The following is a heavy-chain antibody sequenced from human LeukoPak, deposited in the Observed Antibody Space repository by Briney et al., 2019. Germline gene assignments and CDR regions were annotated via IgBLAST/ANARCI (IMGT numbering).Heavy chain of an antibody. V-gene: IGHV3-9*01. J-gene: IGHJ4*02. CDR3: GKDVKFNRLNYFDY. D-gene: IGHD6-25*01. CDR1: GFTFSSYA. Sequence: PGGSLRLSCAASGFTFSSYAMSWVRQAPGKGLEWVSGISWNSGSIGYADSVEGRFTISRDNAKNSLYLQMKSLRAEDTALYYCGKDVKFNRLNYFDYWGQGTLVTVSS. CDR2: ISWNSGSI.